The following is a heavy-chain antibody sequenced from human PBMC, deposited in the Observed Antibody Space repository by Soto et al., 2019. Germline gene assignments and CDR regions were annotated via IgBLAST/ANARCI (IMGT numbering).Heavy chain of an antibody. CDR2: IYYSRST. D-gene: IGHD2-2*01. V-gene: IGHV4-39*01. CDR3: ARQKYVVVPAAEFDP. Sequence: SETLSLTCTVSGGSISNNDYYWGWVRQPPGKGLEWIGSIYYSRSTYYNPSLKSRVTVSVGTSQNQFSLKLTSVTAADTAVYYCARQKYVVVPAAEFDPWGQGTLVTVSS. J-gene: IGHJ5*02. CDR1: GGSISNNDYY.